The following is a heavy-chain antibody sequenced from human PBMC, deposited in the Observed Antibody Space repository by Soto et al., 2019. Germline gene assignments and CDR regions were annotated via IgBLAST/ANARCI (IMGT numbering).Heavy chain of an antibody. V-gene: IGHV1-18*04. D-gene: IGHD4-17*01. CDR1: GYTFTGYY. CDR3: AREPPMTTP. J-gene: IGHJ3*01. Sequence: GASVKVSCKASGYTFTGYYMHWVRQAPGQGLEWMGWISAYNGNTNYAQKLQGRVTMTTDTSTSTAYMELRSLRSDDTAVYYCAREPPMTTPWGQGTMVTVSS. CDR2: ISAYNGNT.